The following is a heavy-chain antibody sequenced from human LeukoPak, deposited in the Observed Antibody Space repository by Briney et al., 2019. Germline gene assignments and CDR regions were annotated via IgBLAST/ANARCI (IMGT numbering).Heavy chain of an antibody. J-gene: IGHJ5*02. Sequence: ASVKVSCKASGYTFTSYYMHWVRQAPGQGLEWMGIINPSGGSTSYAQKFQGRVTMTRDTSTSTVYMELSSLRSEDTAVYYCARAIAHDYGGNRGVDPWGQGTLVTVSS. CDR2: INPSGGST. D-gene: IGHD4-23*01. V-gene: IGHV1-46*01. CDR1: GYTFTSYY. CDR3: ARAIAHDYGGNRGVDP.